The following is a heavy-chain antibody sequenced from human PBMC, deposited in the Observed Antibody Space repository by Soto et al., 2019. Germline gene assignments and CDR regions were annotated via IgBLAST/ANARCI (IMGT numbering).Heavy chain of an antibody. CDR1: GFTFGTHW. Sequence: EVQLVESGGGLVQPGGSLRLSCAVSGFTFGTHWMSWVRQAPGKGPEWVANINQDGTAKSYVDSVKGRFTISRDNAKNSLYLQMNGLRVGDTAVYYCASDYGLGGQGSLVTVSS. CDR3: ASDYGL. V-gene: IGHV3-7*04. J-gene: IGHJ4*02. D-gene: IGHD4-17*01. CDR2: INQDGTAK.